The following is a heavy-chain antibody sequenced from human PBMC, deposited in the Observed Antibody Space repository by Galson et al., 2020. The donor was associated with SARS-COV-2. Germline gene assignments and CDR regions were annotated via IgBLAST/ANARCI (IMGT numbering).Heavy chain of an antibody. CDR2: IYTSGGT. CDR3: ARESRWELYFDY. J-gene: IGHJ4*02. CDR1: GGSISSGSYY. V-gene: IGHV4-61*02. Sequence: SETLSLTCTVSGGSISSGSYYWSWIRQPAGKGLEWIGRIYTSGGTNCNPSLKSRVTISVDTSKNQFSLKLSSVTAADTAVYYCARESRWELYFDYWGQGTLVTVSS. D-gene: IGHD1-26*01.